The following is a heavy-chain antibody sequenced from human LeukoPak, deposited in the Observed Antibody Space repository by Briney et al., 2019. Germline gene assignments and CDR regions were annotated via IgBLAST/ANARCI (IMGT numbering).Heavy chain of an antibody. J-gene: IGHJ4*02. CDR3: ARELYYYDSSGYYYFDY. V-gene: IGHV1-69*13. D-gene: IGHD3-22*01. Sequence: SVNVSCKASGGTFSSYAISWVRQAPGQGLEWMGGIIPIFGTANYAQKFQGRVTITADESTSTAYMGLSSLRSEDTAVYYCARELYYYDSSGYYYFDYWGQGTLVTVSS. CDR2: IIPIFGTA. CDR1: GGTFSSYA.